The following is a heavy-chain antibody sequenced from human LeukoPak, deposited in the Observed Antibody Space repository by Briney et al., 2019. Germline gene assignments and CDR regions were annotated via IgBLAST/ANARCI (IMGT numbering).Heavy chain of an antibody. CDR3: ARADCSSTSCYGGVGNWFDP. Sequence: SETLSLTCTVSGGSISSGDYYWSWIRQPPGKGLEWIGYIYYSGSTYYNPSLKSRVTISVDTSKNQFSLKLNSVTAADTAVYYCARADCSSTSCYGGVGNWFDPWGQGTLVTVSS. CDR1: GGSISSGDYY. D-gene: IGHD2-2*01. J-gene: IGHJ5*02. CDR2: IYYSGST. V-gene: IGHV4-30-4*08.